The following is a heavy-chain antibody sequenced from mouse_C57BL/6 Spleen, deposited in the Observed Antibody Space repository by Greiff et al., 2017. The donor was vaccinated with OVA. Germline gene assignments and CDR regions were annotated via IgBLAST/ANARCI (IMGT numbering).Heavy chain of an antibody. CDR2: IHPNSGST. Sequence: QVQLQQPGAELVKPGASVKLSCKASGYTFTSYWMHWVKQRPGQGLEWIGMIHPNSGSTNYNEKFKSKATLTVDKSSSTAYMQLSSLTSEDSAVYYCARDYCSSYRAFDYWGQGTTLTVSS. CDR3: ARDYCSSYRAFDY. D-gene: IGHD1-1*01. V-gene: IGHV1-64*01. J-gene: IGHJ2*01. CDR1: GYTFTSYW.